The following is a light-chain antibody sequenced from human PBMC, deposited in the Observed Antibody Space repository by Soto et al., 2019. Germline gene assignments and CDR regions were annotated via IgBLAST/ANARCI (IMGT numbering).Light chain of an antibody. Sequence: PSSLSASVGDRFTITCRASQSISSYLNWYQQKPGKAPKLLIYAASSLQSGVPSRFSGSGSGTDFTLTISSLQPEDFATYYCQQSYSTPITFGQGTRLEIK. CDR1: QSISSY. J-gene: IGKJ5*01. V-gene: IGKV1-39*01. CDR2: AAS. CDR3: QQSYSTPIT.